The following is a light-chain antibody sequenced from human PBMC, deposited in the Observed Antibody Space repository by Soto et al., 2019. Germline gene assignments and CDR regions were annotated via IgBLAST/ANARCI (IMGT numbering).Light chain of an antibody. CDR1: QSVSSF. J-gene: IGKJ2*01. V-gene: IGKV1-39*01. CDR3: RQSYSAPYT. CDR2: GAS. Sequence: DIQMTQSPSSLSASVGDRVTITCWASQSVSSFLNWYQQKPEKAPKLLIYGASTLQSGVPSRFSGRESGTDFTLTISALQPEDFATYYCRQSYSAPYTFGQGTKLEIK.